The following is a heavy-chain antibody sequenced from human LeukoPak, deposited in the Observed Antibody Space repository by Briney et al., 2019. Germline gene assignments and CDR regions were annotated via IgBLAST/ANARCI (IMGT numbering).Heavy chain of an antibody. V-gene: IGHV4-59*01. D-gene: IGHD4-17*01. CDR2: IYYSGST. J-gene: IGHJ6*02. CDR3: ARSDYYNYYYYYGMDV. CDR1: GGSISSYY. Sequence: SETLSLTCTVSGGSISSYYWSWIRQPPGKGLEWIGYIYYSGSTNYNPSLKSRVTISVGTSKNQFSLKLSSVTAADTAVYYCARSDYYNYYYYYGMDVWGQGTTVTVSS.